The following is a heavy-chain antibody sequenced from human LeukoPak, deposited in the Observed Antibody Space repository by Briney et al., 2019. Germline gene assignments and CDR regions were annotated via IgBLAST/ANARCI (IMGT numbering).Heavy chain of an antibody. CDR3: ARGYCSGGSCYKPYLNWFDP. CDR2: ISSSGSTI. Sequence: GGSLRLSCAASGFTFNNYAMSWVRQAPGKGLEWVSYISSSGSTIYYADSVKGRFTISRDNAKNSLYLQMNSLRAEDTAVYYCARGYCSGGSCYKPYLNWFDPWGQGTLVTVSS. D-gene: IGHD2-15*01. V-gene: IGHV3-48*03. J-gene: IGHJ5*02. CDR1: GFTFNNYA.